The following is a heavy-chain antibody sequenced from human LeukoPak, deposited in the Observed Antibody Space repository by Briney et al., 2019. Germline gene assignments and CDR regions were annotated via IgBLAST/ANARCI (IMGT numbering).Heavy chain of an antibody. Sequence: SETLSLXCAVYGGSFSGYYWSWIRQPPGKGLEWIGEINHSGSTNYNPSLKSRVTISVDTSKNQFSLKLSSVTAADTAVYYCAGSHMYCSGGSCQSDYWGQGTLVTVSS. CDR3: AGSHMYCSGGSCQSDY. J-gene: IGHJ4*02. CDR2: INHSGST. D-gene: IGHD2-15*01. V-gene: IGHV4-34*01. CDR1: GGSFSGYY.